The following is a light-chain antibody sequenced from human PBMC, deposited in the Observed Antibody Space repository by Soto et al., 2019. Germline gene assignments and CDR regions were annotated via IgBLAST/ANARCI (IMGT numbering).Light chain of an antibody. CDR1: QSVSSSY. J-gene: IGKJ5*01. CDR2: GAS. CDR3: QQYGSTPPIT. V-gene: IGKV3-20*01. Sequence: EIVLTQSPGTLSLSPGDRATLSCRASQSVSSSYLAWYQQKPGQAPRLLIYGASSRATGIPDRFSGSGSETDFTLTISRLEPVDFAVYYCQQYGSTPPITFVQGTRLEIK.